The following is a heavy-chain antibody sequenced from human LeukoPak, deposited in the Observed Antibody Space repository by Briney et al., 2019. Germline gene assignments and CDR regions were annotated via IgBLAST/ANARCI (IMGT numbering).Heavy chain of an antibody. CDR1: GGSISAYY. Sequence: PSETLSLTCTVSGGSISAYYWRWIRQPPGKGLEWIGYIHYSRTTNSYPSLKSRVTIALDTSKNQFSLKLNSVTAADTAVYYCARFGTSSSRFFDQWGQGTLVTVSS. CDR2: IHYSRTT. J-gene: IGHJ4*02. V-gene: IGHV4-59*01. D-gene: IGHD6-6*01. CDR3: ARFGTSSSRFFDQ.